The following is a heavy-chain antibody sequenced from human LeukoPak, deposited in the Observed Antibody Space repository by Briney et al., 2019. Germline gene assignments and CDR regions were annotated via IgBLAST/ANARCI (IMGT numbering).Heavy chain of an antibody. CDR1: GGSIRSYY. CDR3: ARDQEYSGSYYRYFDY. J-gene: IGHJ4*02. CDR2: IYYSGST. V-gene: IGHV4-59*01. D-gene: IGHD1-26*01. Sequence: SETLSLTCTVSGGSIRSYYWSWIRQPPGKGLEWIGYIYYSGSTNYNPSLKSRVTISVDTSKNQFSLKLRSVTAADTAVYYCARDQEYSGSYYRYFDYWGQGTLVTVSS.